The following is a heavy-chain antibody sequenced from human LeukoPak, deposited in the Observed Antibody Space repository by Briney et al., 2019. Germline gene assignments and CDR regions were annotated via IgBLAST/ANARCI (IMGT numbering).Heavy chain of an antibody. Sequence: PSGTLSLTCAVSGGSISRTNWWSWVRQPPGKGLEWIGEVYHDGSTNYNPSLKSRVTISVDKSKNQFSLKLSSVTAADTAVYYCARVMGSSWYGGYFQHWGQGTLVTVSS. CDR1: GGSISRTNW. CDR2: VYHDGST. V-gene: IGHV4-4*02. CDR3: ARVMGSSWYGGYFQH. J-gene: IGHJ1*01. D-gene: IGHD6-13*01.